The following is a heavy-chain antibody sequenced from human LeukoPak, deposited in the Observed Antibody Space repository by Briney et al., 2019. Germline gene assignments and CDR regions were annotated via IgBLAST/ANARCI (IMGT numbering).Heavy chain of an antibody. Sequence: GGSLRLSCAASGFTFSSYGMHWVRQAPGKGLEWVAFIRYDGTNKYHADSVKGRFTISRDNSKNTLYLQMNSLRAEDTAVYYCAPRVVVITAPFDYWGQGTLVTVSS. J-gene: IGHJ4*02. CDR2: IRYDGTNK. CDR3: APRVVVITAPFDY. V-gene: IGHV3-30*02. D-gene: IGHD2-21*01. CDR1: GFTFSSYG.